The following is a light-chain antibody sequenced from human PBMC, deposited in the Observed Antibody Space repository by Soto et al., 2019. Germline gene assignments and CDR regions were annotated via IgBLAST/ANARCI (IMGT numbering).Light chain of an antibody. CDR3: QQYGRSPWT. V-gene: IGKV3-20*01. CDR1: QTISTNY. J-gene: IGKJ1*01. Sequence: EIVLTQSPGTLSLSPGERATLSCRASQTISTNYLAWYQQKSGQAPRLLIYGASSRASGIPDNFSGSGSGTEFTLIISRLEPEDFAVYYCQQYGRSPWTFGQGTKV. CDR2: GAS.